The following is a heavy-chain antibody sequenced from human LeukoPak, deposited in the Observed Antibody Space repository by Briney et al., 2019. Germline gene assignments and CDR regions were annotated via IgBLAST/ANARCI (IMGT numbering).Heavy chain of an antibody. V-gene: IGHV3-30*18. D-gene: IGHD6-13*01. CDR2: ISYDGSNK. Sequence: GGSLRLSCVASGFTFSSYEMNWVRQAPGKGLEWVAVISYDGSNKYYADSVKGRFTISRDNSKNTLYLQMNSLRAEDTAVYYCAKGGYSSSWPQSYYYYYMDVWGKGTTVTVSS. CDR1: GFTFSSYE. J-gene: IGHJ6*03. CDR3: AKGGYSSSWPQSYYYYYMDV.